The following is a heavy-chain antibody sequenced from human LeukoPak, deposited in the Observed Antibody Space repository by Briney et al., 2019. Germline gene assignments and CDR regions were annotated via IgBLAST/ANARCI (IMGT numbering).Heavy chain of an antibody. Sequence: PSETLSLTCTVSGGSTSSGDYYWSWIRQHTGKGLEWIGYIYYSGNTYYNPSLKSRVSISEDTSKNQFSLNLSSVTAADTAVYYCARITKKPRDPNVYNFDYWGQGTLVTVSS. CDR1: GGSTSSGDYY. V-gene: IGHV4-31*03. J-gene: IGHJ4*02. CDR3: ARITKKPRDPNVYNFDY. D-gene: IGHD3-16*01. CDR2: IYYSGNT.